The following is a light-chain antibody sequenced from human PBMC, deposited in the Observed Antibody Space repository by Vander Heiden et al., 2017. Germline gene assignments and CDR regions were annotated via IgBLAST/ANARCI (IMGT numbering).Light chain of an antibody. J-gene: IGKJ1*01. Sequence: DLQMTQPPSTLSASVGDRVTITCRASQSISNWLAWYQQKPGKAPKLLISKASSLQSGVPSRFSGSGSETEFTLTISSLQPDDFATYYCQQYNSFSWTFGQGTKVEIK. CDR3: QQYNSFSWT. CDR1: QSISNW. V-gene: IGKV1-5*03. CDR2: KAS.